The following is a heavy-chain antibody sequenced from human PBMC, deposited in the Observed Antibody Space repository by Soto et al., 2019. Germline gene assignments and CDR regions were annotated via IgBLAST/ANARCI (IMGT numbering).Heavy chain of an antibody. D-gene: IGHD2-2*01. J-gene: IGHJ3*02. CDR2: INTDGGST. Sequence: EVQLVESGGDLVQPGGSLRLSCAASGFTFSGHWMHWVRQAPGKGLVWVSRINTDGGSTSYADSVKGRFTISRDNAKNTLFLQMTGLRVDDTSVYYCAREAGYCSRTSCYRRAFDTWGQGTMVTVSS. CDR3: AREAGYCSRTSCYRRAFDT. CDR1: GFTFSGHW. V-gene: IGHV3-74*01.